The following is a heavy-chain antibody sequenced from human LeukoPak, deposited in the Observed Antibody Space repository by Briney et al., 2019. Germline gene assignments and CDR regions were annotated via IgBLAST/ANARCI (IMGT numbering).Heavy chain of an antibody. CDR1: GFTFSNAW. Sequence: GGSLRLSCAASGFTFSNAWMSWVRQAPGKGLEWVGRINSDGSSTSYADSVKGRFTISRDNAKNTLYLQMNSLRAEDTAVYYCARVGYDFWSGYYGYAFDIWGQGTMVTVSS. D-gene: IGHD3-3*01. CDR3: ARVGYDFWSGYYGYAFDI. V-gene: IGHV3-74*01. J-gene: IGHJ3*02. CDR2: INSDGSST.